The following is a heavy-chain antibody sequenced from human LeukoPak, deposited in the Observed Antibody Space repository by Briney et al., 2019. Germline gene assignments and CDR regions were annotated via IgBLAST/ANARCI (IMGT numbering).Heavy chain of an antibody. D-gene: IGHD2-15*01. V-gene: IGHV1-18*01. CDR2: ISAYNGNT. CDR1: GYTFTNYG. J-gene: IGHJ5*02. Sequence: ASVKVSCKASGYTFTNYGLSWVRQAPGQGLEWMGWISAYNGNTNYAQKLQGRVTMTTDTSTSTAYMELRSLRSDDTAVYYCASGIVVVVAATAGDWFDPWGQGTLVTVSS. CDR3: ASGIVVVVAATAGDWFDP.